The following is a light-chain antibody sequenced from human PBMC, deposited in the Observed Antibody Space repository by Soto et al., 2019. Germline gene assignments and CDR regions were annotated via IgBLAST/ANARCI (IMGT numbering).Light chain of an antibody. V-gene: IGKV3-15*01. CDR2: DTS. CDR3: QQYNHWPRMLS. Sequence: EIVLTQSPVTLSVSPGARATLSCRASQSLTSNLAWYQQRPGQAPRLLIYDTSTRATDVPARFSGSGSGTDFTLTIASLQSEDFAVYYCQQYNHWPRMLSFGGGTRVEL. CDR1: QSLTSN. J-gene: IGKJ4*01.